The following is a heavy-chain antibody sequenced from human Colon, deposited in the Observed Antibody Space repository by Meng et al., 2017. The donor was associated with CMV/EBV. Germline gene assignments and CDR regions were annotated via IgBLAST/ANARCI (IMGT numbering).Heavy chain of an antibody. D-gene: IGHD2-2*01. CDR2: ISSSGSTT. CDR1: GFSFSNYE. Sequence: GGSLRLSCAASGFSFSNYEMNWVRQAPGKGLEWVAYISSSGSTTYYADSVKGRFTVSRDNAKNSLYLQMNSLRAEDTAVYYCAKGDIVVVPAATDISNDAFDIWGQGTMVTVSS. J-gene: IGHJ3*02. V-gene: IGHV3-48*03. CDR3: AKGDIVVVPAATDISNDAFDI.